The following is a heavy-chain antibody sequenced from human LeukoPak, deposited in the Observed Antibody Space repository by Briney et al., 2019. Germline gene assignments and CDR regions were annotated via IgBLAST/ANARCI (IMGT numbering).Heavy chain of an antibody. V-gene: IGHV1-3*01. J-gene: IGHJ6*02. CDR1: GYTFTSYG. CDR2: INAGNGNT. CDR3: ARDVYYDILTGYRPYYYYYSMDV. D-gene: IGHD3-9*01. Sequence: ASVKVSCKASGYTFTSYGISWVRQAPGQRLEWMGWINAGNGNTKYSQKFQGRVTITRDTSASTAYMELSSLRSEDTAVYYCARDVYYDILTGYRPYYYYYSMDVWGQGTTVTVSS.